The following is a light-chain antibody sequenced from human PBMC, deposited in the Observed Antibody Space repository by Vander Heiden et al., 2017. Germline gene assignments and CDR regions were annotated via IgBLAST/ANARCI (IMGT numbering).Light chain of an antibody. CDR2: EVT. J-gene: IGLJ2*01. CDR3: SSYGGSNNLL. V-gene: IGLV2-8*01. Sequence: QSALTQPPYPSGSPGQSVTIPCTGTTSDVGGYHDVSWYQQNPGKAPQLMVYEVTKRPSGVPDRFSGSKSGNTAYLTVSGLQAEDEADYYCSSYGGSNNLLFGGGTKLTVL. CDR1: TSDVGGYHD.